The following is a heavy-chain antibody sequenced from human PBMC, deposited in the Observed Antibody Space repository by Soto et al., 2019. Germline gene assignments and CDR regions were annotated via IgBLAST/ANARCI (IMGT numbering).Heavy chain of an antibody. CDR2: ISYSGST. CDR3: AKTKYYDILTGYYYYYGMDV. J-gene: IGHJ6*02. D-gene: IGHD3-9*01. V-gene: IGHV4-31*03. Sequence: PSETLSLTCTVSGGSVSSGGYYWSWIRQHPGKGLEWIGYISYSGSTYYNPSLKSRVTISVDTSKNQFSLKLSSVTAADTAVYYCAKTKYYDILTGYYYYYGMDVWGQGTTVTVSS. CDR1: GGSVSSGGYY.